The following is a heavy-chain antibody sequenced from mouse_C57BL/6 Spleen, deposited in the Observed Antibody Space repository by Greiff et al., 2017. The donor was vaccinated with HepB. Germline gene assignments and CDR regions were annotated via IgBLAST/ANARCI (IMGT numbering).Heavy chain of an antibody. CDR1: GYTFTTYP. CDR3: AIGYYGSSHWYFDV. J-gene: IGHJ1*03. D-gene: IGHD1-1*01. V-gene: IGHV1-47*01. CDR2: FHPYNDDT. Sequence: QVQLQQSGAKLVKPGASVKMSCKASGYTFTTYPIEWMKQNHGKSLEWIGNFHPYNDDTKYNEKFKGKATLTVEKSSSTVYLELSRLTSDDSAVYYCAIGYYGSSHWYFDVWGTGTTVTVSS.